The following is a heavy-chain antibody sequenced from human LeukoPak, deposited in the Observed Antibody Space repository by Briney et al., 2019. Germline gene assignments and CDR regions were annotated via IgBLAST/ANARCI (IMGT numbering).Heavy chain of an antibody. J-gene: IGHJ4*02. CDR3: ACRYSGYEWYYSDY. CDR2: IYSGGST. Sequence: GGSLRLSCAASGFAVSSNYMSWVRQAPGKGLEWVSVIYSGGSTYYADSVKGRFTISRDNSKNTLYLQMNSLRAEDTAVYYCACRYSGYEWYYSDYWGQGTLVTVSS. V-gene: IGHV3-53*01. D-gene: IGHD5-12*01. CDR1: GFAVSSNY.